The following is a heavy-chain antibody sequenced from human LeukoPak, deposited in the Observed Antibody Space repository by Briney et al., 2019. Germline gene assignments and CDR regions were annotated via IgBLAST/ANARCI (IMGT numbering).Heavy chain of an antibody. CDR1: GYSISSGYY. CDR2: IYHSGST. CDR3: ARASGLGGSSSGAWGAIFDY. J-gene: IGHJ4*02. V-gene: IGHV4-38-2*01. Sequence: SETQSLTCAVSGYSISSGYYWGWIRQPPGKGLEWIGSIYHSGSTYYNPSLKSRVTISVDTSKNQFSLKLSSVTAADTAVYYCARASGLGGSSSGAWGAIFDYWGQGTLVTVSS. D-gene: IGHD1-26*01.